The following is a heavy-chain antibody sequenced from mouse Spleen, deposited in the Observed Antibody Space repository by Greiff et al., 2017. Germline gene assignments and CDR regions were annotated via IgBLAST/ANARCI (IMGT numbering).Heavy chain of an antibody. V-gene: IGHV5-9*04. J-gene: IGHJ1*01. CDR1: GFTFSSYA. CDR3: ARGGVYYGSPYFDV. Sequence: EVKVEESGGGLVKLGGSLKLSCAASGFTFSSYAMSWVRQTPAKRLEWVATISSGGGNTYYPDSVKGRFTISRDNAKNTLYLQMSSLKSEDTAMYYCARGGVYYGSPYFDVWGAGTTVTVSS. D-gene: IGHD1-1*01. CDR2: ISSGGGNT.